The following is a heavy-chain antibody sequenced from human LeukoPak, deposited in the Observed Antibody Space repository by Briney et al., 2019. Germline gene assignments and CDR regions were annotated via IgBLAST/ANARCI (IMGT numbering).Heavy chain of an antibody. D-gene: IGHD3-10*01. CDR1: GGSISSGDYY. Sequence: SETLSLTCTVSGGSISSGDYYWSWIRQPPGKGLEWIGNIYYSGSTYCNPSLKSRVTISVDTSKNQFSLKLSFVTAADTAVYYCARDTGGGYYYYYYMDVWGKGTSVTVSS. V-gene: IGHV4-30-4*08. J-gene: IGHJ6*03. CDR2: IYYSGST. CDR3: ARDTGGGYYYYYYMDV.